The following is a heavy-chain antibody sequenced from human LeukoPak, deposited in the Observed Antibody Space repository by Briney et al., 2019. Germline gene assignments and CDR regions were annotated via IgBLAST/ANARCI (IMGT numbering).Heavy chain of an antibody. CDR3: ARGHRGVGLDY. CDR1: GFTFSSYS. Sequence: GRSLRLSCAASGFTFSSYSMNWVRQAPGKGPEWVSYISSSSSTIYYADSVKGRFTISRDNAKNSLYLQMNSLRAEDTAVYYCARGHRGVGLDYWGQGTLVTVSS. D-gene: IGHD1-26*01. J-gene: IGHJ4*02. CDR2: ISSSSSTI. V-gene: IGHV3-48*01.